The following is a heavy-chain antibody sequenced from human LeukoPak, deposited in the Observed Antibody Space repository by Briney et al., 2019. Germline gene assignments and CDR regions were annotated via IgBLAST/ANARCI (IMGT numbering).Heavy chain of an antibody. V-gene: IGHV5-51*01. Sequence: GESLKISCKGSGYSFTSYWIGWVRQMPGKGLEWMGIIYPGDSDTRYSPSFQGQVTISADKSISTAYLQWSSLKASDTAMYYRARSAGRGGRYDYVWGSYRNDAFDIWGQGTMVTVSS. CDR3: ARSAGRGGRYDYVWGSYRNDAFDI. J-gene: IGHJ3*02. D-gene: IGHD3-16*02. CDR2: IYPGDSDT. CDR1: GYSFTSYW.